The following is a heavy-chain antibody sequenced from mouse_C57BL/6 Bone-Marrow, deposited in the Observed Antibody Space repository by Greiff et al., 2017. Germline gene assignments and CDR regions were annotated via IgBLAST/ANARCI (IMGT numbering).Heavy chain of an antibody. CDR2: INSDGGST. Sequence: DVMLVESGGGLVQPGESLTLSCESNEYEFPSHDMSWVRKTPEKRLELVAAINSDGGSTYYPNTMERRFIISRDNTKKTLYLQMSSLRSEDTAFYYCARPSIGNYFDYWGQGTTLTVSS. CDR1: EYEFPSHD. V-gene: IGHV5-2*01. CDR3: ARPSIGNYFDY. J-gene: IGHJ2*01. D-gene: IGHD2-14*01.